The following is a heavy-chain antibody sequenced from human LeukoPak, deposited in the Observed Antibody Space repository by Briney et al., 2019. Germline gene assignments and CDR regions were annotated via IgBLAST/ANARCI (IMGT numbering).Heavy chain of an antibody. D-gene: IGHD6-13*01. Sequence: TSETLSLTCTVSGGSISSSSYYWGWIRQPPGKGLEWIGSIYYSGSTYYNPSLKSRVTISVDTSKNQFSLKLSSVTAADTAAYHCARHQQLPDYIDYWGQGTLVTVSS. J-gene: IGHJ4*02. CDR1: GGSISSSSYY. CDR2: IYYSGST. CDR3: ARHQQLPDYIDY. V-gene: IGHV4-39*01.